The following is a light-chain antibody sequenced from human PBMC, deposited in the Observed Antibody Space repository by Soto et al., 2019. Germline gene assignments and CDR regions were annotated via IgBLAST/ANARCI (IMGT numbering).Light chain of an antibody. CDR1: SSNIGAHYD. CDR3: QSYDDTLSGPV. J-gene: IGLJ3*02. V-gene: IGLV1-40*01. CDR2: ANL. Sequence: QSVLSQPPSVSGAPGQRVTISCTGSSSNIGAHYDVHWYQQLPGTAPRVLIYANLKRPSGVPDRFSASKSGTSASLAITGLQAGDEGDYHCQSYDDTLSGPVFGGGTKLTVL.